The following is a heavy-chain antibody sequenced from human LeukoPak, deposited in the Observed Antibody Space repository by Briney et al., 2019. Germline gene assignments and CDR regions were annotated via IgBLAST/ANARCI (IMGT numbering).Heavy chain of an antibody. Sequence: SETLSLTCAVYGGSFSGYYWSWIRQPPGKGLEWIGEINHSGSTNYNPSLKSRVTISVDTSKNQFSLKLSSVTAADTAVYYCARRGFVVVFDAFDIWGQGKMVTVSS. CDR1: GGSFSGYY. CDR3: ARRGFVVVFDAFDI. CDR2: INHSGST. V-gene: IGHV4-34*01. D-gene: IGHD2-21*01. J-gene: IGHJ3*02.